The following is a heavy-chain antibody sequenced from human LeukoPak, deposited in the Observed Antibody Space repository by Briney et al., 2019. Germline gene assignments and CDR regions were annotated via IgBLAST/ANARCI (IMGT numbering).Heavy chain of an antibody. CDR3: ARGPYAYTSSATLGSYNWFDP. V-gene: IGHV5-51*01. CDR1: GYSFPNYW. D-gene: IGHD2-2*02. Sequence: HGESLKISCKGSGYSFPNYWIGWVRQMPGKGLEWMGTIYPGDSHTRYSPSFQDQVTISVDKSISTAYLQWSSLKASDTAMYYCARGPYAYTSSATLGSYNWFDPWGQGSLVTVSS. CDR2: IYPGDSHT. J-gene: IGHJ5*02.